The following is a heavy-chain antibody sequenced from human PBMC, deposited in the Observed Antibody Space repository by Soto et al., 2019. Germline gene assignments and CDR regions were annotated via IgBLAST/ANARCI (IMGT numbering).Heavy chain of an antibody. CDR3: ARDRGYSYGYLDY. J-gene: IGHJ4*02. CDR1: GGSISSGGYY. D-gene: IGHD5-18*01. V-gene: IGHV4-31*03. Sequence: SENLSLTCTVSGGSISSGGYYWSWIRQQPGKGLEWIGYIYYSGSTYYNPSLKSRVTISVDTSKNQFSLKLSSVTAADTAVYYCARDRGYSYGYLDYWGQGTLVTASS. CDR2: IYYSGST.